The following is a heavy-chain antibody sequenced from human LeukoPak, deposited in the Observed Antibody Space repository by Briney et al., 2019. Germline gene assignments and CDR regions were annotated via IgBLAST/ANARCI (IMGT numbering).Heavy chain of an antibody. J-gene: IGHJ6*02. D-gene: IGHD3-22*01. CDR2: IYYSGST. CDR3: ARGPHYHDSSGYSPFYSYAMDV. CDR1: GGSISVYY. V-gene: IGHV4-59*01. Sequence: PSETLSLTCTVSGGSISVYYWSWIRQPPGKGLEWIGYIYYSGSTNYNPSPRSRVTISVDTSKNQFSLDLRSVTAADTAVYYCARGPHYHDSSGYSPFYSYAMDVWGQGTTVTVSS.